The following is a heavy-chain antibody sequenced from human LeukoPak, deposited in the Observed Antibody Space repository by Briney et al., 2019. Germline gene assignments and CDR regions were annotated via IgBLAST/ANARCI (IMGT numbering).Heavy chain of an antibody. Sequence: ASVKVSCKASVGTFSSYAISWVRQAPGQGLEWMGGIFPIFGTANYAQKFQGIVTITTDESTSKAYMELSSLRSEDTAVYYCAIWGQQLAFDYWGQGTLVTVSS. J-gene: IGHJ4*02. CDR3: AIWGQQLAFDY. CDR2: IFPIFGTA. D-gene: IGHD6-13*01. V-gene: IGHV1-69*05. CDR1: VGTFSSYA.